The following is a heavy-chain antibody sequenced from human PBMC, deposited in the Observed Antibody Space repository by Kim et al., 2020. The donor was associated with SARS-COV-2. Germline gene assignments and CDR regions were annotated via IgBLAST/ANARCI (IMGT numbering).Heavy chain of an antibody. CDR3: ARDQNVDARYWFDP. J-gene: IGHJ5*02. Sequence: ASVKVSCKASGYTFTGYYMHWVRQAPGQGLEWMGWINPNSGGTNYAQKFQGRVTMTRDTSISTAYMELSRLRSDDTAVYYCARDQNVDARYWFDPWGQGTLVTVSS. V-gene: IGHV1-2*02. D-gene: IGHD1-1*01. CDR1: GYTFTGYY. CDR2: INPNSGGT.